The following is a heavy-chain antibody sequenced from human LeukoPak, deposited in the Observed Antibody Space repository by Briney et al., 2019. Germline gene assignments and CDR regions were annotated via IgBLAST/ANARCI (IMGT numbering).Heavy chain of an antibody. J-gene: IGHJ3*02. Sequence: ASVKVSCKASGYTFTNYYMHWVRQAPGQGREWLGIINPSGGSTSYAQKYQGRVTMTRDTSTTTVYMEMSSLRSEDTAVYYCARVVWNYYDSSGYGAFDIWGQGTMVTVSS. V-gene: IGHV1-46*01. D-gene: IGHD3-22*01. CDR2: INPSGGST. CDR3: ARVVWNYYDSSGYGAFDI. CDR1: GYTFTNYY.